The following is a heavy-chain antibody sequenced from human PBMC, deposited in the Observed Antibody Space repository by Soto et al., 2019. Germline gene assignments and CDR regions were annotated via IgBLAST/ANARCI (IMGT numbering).Heavy chain of an antibody. J-gene: IGHJ6*02. V-gene: IGHV4-30-2*06. CDR3: ARDYYGMDV. Sequence: SETLSLTCTVSGGSITSGGYSWTWIRQSPGKGLEWIGYTYQSGSAYYNPSLKSRVTISVDRSKNQFSLNLTSVTAADTAVYYCARDYYGMDVWGHGTTVTVSS. CDR2: TYQSGSA. CDR1: GGSITSGGYS.